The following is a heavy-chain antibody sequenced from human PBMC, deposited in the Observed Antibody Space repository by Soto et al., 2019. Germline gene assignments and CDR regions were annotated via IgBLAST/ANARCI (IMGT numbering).Heavy chain of an antibody. J-gene: IGHJ6*03. CDR1: GFTVSSNY. CDR3: AKSPKYQLLLRNHYYYYMDV. Sequence: PGGSLRLSCAASGFTVSSNYMSWVRQAPGKGLEWVSVIYSGGSTYYADSVKGRFTISRDNSKNTLYLQMNSLRAEDTAVYYCAKSPKYQLLLRNHYYYYMDVWGKGTTVTVSS. CDR2: IYSGGST. V-gene: IGHV3-53*01. D-gene: IGHD2-2*01.